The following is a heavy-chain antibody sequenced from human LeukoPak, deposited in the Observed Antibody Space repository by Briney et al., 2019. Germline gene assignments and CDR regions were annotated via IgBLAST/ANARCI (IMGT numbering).Heavy chain of an antibody. J-gene: IGHJ4*02. D-gene: IGHD3-3*01. CDR2: INHSGST. Sequence: PSGTLSLTCAVSGGSINSSNWWSWVRQPPGKGLEWIGEINHSGSTNYNPSLKSRVTISVDTSKNQFSLKLSSVTAADTAVYYCAGRKRRITIFGVVIHYYFDYWGQGTLVTVSS. CDR1: GGSINSSNW. V-gene: IGHV4-4*02. CDR3: AGRKRRITIFGVVIHYYFDY.